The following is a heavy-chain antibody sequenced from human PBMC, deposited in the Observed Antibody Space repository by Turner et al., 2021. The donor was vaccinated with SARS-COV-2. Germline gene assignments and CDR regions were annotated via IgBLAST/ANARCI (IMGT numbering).Heavy chain of an antibody. CDR1: GVTVSSNY. CDR3: ARGGHYYYGLDV. V-gene: IGHV3-53*01. CDR2: IYSGGST. J-gene: IGHJ6*02. D-gene: IGHD3-10*01. Sequence: EVQLVESGGGLIQPGGSLRLSCAASGVTVSSNYMSWVRQAPGKVLEWVSVIYSGGSTFYSDSVKGRFTISRYNSKNTLYLQMNSLRAEDTAVYYCARGGHYYYGLDVWGQGTTVTVSS.